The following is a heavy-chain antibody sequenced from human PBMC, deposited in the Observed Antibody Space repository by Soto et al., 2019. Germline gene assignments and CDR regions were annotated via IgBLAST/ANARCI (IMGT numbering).Heavy chain of an antibody. Sequence: PVASLRLSCEPSGFTFSSYAMSWVRQAPGKGLEWVSAISGSGGSTYYADSVKGRFTISRDNSKNTLYLQMNSLRAEDTAVYYCATRTHYDILTGYCDYWGQGT. V-gene: IGHV3-23*01. D-gene: IGHD3-9*01. CDR1: GFTFSSYA. J-gene: IGHJ4*02. CDR3: ATRTHYDILTGYCDY. CDR2: ISGSGGST.